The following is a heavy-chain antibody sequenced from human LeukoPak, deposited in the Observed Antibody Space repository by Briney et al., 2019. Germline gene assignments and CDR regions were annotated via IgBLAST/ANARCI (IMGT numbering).Heavy chain of an antibody. CDR1: GGSFSGYY. CDR2: INHSGST. Sequence: SETLSLTCAVYGGSFSGYYWSWIRQPPGKGLEWVGEINHSGSTNYNPSLKSRVTISVDTSKNQFSLKLSSVTAADTAVYYCARGWAPYYYYYMDVWGKGTTVTISS. V-gene: IGHV4-34*01. D-gene: IGHD7-27*01. CDR3: ARGWAPYYYYYMDV. J-gene: IGHJ6*03.